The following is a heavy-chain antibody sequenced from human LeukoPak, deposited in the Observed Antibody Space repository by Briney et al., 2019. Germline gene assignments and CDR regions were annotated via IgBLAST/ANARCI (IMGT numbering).Heavy chain of an antibody. Sequence: ASVKVSCKASGFTFTSSAMQWVRQARGQRLEWIGWIVVGSGNTNYAQKFQERVTITRDMSTSTAYMELSSLRSDDTAVYYCARDLKDSGSYGGPYYYYYYMDVWGKGTTVTVSS. V-gene: IGHV1-58*02. CDR3: ARDLKDSGSYGGPYYYYYYMDV. CDR2: IVVGSGNT. CDR1: GFTFTSSA. J-gene: IGHJ6*03. D-gene: IGHD1-26*01.